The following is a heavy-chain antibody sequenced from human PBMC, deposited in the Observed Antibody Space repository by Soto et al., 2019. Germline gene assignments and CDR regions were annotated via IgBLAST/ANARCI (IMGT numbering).Heavy chain of an antibody. V-gene: IGHV3-9*01. J-gene: IGHJ4*02. CDR1: GFTFDDYA. Sequence: GGSLRLSCAASGFTFDDYAMHWVRQAPGKGLEWVSGISWNSGSIGYADSVKGRFTISRDSAKNSLYLQMNSLRAEDTALYCCAKEGAAAGDKKYYFDYWGQGTLVTVSS. D-gene: IGHD6-13*01. CDR3: AKEGAAAGDKKYYFDY. CDR2: ISWNSGSI.